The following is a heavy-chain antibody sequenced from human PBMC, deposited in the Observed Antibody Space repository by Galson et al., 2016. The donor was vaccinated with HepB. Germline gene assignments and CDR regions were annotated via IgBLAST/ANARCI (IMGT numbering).Heavy chain of an antibody. CDR3: ARAYSSGWTGDYYGMDV. Sequence: TLSLTCIVSGGSISSSSYYWGWVRQPPGKGLEWIGSIYYSGTTYYNPSLKSRVTISVDPSKNQFSLKLSSVTAADTAVYYCARAYSSGWTGDYYGMDVWGKGTTVTGSS. CDR2: IYYSGTT. J-gene: IGHJ6*04. D-gene: IGHD6-19*01. V-gene: IGHV4-39*01. CDR1: GGSISSSSYY.